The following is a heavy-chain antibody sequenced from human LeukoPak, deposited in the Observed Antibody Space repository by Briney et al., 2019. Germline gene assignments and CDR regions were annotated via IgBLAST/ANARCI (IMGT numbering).Heavy chain of an antibody. CDR3: ARHNGFDRGYYYYMDV. CDR2: VYTSGIT. D-gene: IGHD3-9*01. Sequence: SETLSLTCTVSGGFINSYYWSWIRQPAGKGLEWIGRVYTSGITNYNPSLKSRITMSVDTSKNQFPLKLTSVTAADTAVYYCARHNGFDRGYYYYMDVWGKGTTVTVSS. J-gene: IGHJ6*03. CDR1: GGFINSYY. V-gene: IGHV4-4*07.